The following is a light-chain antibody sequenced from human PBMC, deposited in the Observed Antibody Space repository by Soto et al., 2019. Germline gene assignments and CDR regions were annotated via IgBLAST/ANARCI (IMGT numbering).Light chain of an antibody. Sequence: DIQMTQSPSSVSASVGDRVXXXXXXSQGISSWLGWYQQKPGQAPKLLIFAASSLQSGVPPRFSGSESGTEFTLTISSLQPEDVAVYFCQQYNNWPPVTFGPGTKVDI. CDR3: QQYNNWPPVT. CDR2: AAS. J-gene: IGKJ3*01. V-gene: IGKV1-12*01. CDR1: QGISSW.